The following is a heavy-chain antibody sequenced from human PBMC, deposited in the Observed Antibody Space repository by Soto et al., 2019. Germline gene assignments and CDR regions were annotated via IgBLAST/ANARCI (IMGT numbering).Heavy chain of an antibody. Sequence: PGGSLRLSCAASGFTFSSYGMSWVRQAPGKGLEWVSAISGSGGSTYYADSVKGRFTISRDNSKNTLYLEMNSLRAEDTAVYYCARDSEDLTSNFDYWGQGTLVTVSS. V-gene: IGHV3-23*01. CDR1: GFTFSSYG. CDR3: ARDSEDLTSNFDY. CDR2: ISGSGGST. J-gene: IGHJ4*02.